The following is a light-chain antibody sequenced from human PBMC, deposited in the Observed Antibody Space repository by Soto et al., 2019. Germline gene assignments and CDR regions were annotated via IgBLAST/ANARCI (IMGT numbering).Light chain of an antibody. CDR3: QQYGSSSWT. CDR2: GAS. V-gene: IGKV3-20*01. Sequence: EIVLTQSPGTLSLYPGERATLSCRASQSVSSSYLAWYQQKPGQAPRLLIYGASSRATGIPDRFSGSGSGTDFTLTISRLEPEDFAVYYCQQYGSSSWTVGQGTKVEIK. CDR1: QSVSSSY. J-gene: IGKJ1*01.